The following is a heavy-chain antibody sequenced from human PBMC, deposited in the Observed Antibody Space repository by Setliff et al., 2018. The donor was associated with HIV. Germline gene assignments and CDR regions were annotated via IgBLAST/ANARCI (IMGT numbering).Heavy chain of an antibody. CDR1: GYTFTRYG. CDR3: ARVPYRSAWFSGGHDAFDV. Sequence: VASVKVSCKASGYTFTRYGISGVRQAPGQGLEWMGWISGYNGNTKYVQTLQGRVTMTTDTSTSTVYMELRSLRSDDTAVYYCARVPYRSAWFSGGHDAFDVWGQGTMVTVSS. CDR2: ISGYNGNT. J-gene: IGHJ3*01. V-gene: IGHV1-18*01. D-gene: IGHD6-19*01.